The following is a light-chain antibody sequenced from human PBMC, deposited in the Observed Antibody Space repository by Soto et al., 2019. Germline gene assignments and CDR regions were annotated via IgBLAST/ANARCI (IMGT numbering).Light chain of an antibody. CDR2: DTS. CDR1: QSINSNF. J-gene: IGKJ4*01. V-gene: IGKV3-20*01. Sequence: EIVLTQSPGTLSLSPGERATLSCRASQSINSNFLAWYQRTPGQAPRLLIYDTSIRPTGVPDRFSGSGSGTDFTLTISRLEPEDIAVYYCQQYGTSPLTFGGGTKVEIK. CDR3: QQYGTSPLT.